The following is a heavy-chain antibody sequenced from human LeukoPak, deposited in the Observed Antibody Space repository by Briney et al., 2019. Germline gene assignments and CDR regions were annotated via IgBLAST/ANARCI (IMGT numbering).Heavy chain of an antibody. Sequence: GASVKVSCKASGGTFDSHAISWVRQAPGQGLEWLGGIIPIFKTPNYAPKFQGRVTITTDESATTAYMELTSLRPEDTAVYYCARDPRYYGNTTCYGIFWFDPWGQGTLVTVSS. CDR2: IIPIFKTP. CDR3: ARDPRYYGNTTCYGIFWFDP. D-gene: IGHD2-2*01. J-gene: IGHJ5*02. CDR1: GGTFDSHA. V-gene: IGHV1-69*05.